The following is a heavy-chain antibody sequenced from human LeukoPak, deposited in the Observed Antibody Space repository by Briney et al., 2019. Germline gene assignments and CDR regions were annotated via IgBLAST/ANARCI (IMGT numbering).Heavy chain of an antibody. J-gene: IGHJ1*01. CDR2: IRRRRSYT. V-gene: IGHV3-21*01. Sequence: GGSLRLLCAPSGFTFRIYSMKWVRHAPGEGREWVSSIRRRRSYTYYADSVKGRFTISRDNAKNSLYLQMNSLRAEDTAVYYCARDHCSTTSCYIDGEYFQHWGQGTLVTVSS. CDR1: GFTFRIYS. CDR3: ARDHCSTTSCYIDGEYFQH. D-gene: IGHD2-2*01.